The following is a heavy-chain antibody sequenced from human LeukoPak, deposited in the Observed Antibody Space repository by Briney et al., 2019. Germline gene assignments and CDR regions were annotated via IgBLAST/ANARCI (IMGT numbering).Heavy chain of an antibody. V-gene: IGHV3-48*02. CDR1: GFTFSSYS. J-gene: IGHJ4*02. D-gene: IGHD5-12*01. CDR2: ISSSSNTI. Sequence: GGSLRLSCAASGFTFSSYSMNWVRQAPGKGPEWVSYISSSSNTIYYADSVKGRFTISRDNAKNSLYLQMNSLRDEDTAVYYCARDILTKQAYSGYDNWGQGTLVTVSS. CDR3: ARDILTKQAYSGYDN.